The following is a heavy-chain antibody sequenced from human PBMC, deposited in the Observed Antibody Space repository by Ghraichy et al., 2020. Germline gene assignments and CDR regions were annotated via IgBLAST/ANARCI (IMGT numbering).Heavy chain of an antibody. CDR1: GFTFSSYE. V-gene: IGHV3-48*03. CDR2: ISRSGDTI. D-gene: IGHD6-6*01. Sequence: GESLNISCAASGFTFSSYEMNWVRQAPGKGLEWVSYISRSGDTIYYADSVKGRFTISRDNAKNSLYLQMNSLRAEDTAVYYCARDEYSRSSFPSHDAFDIWGQGTMVTVSS. CDR3: ARDEYSRSSFPSHDAFDI. J-gene: IGHJ3*02.